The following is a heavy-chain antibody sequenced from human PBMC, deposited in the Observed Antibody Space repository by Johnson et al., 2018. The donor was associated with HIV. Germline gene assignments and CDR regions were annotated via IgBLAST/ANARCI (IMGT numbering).Heavy chain of an antibody. CDR3: AKADTMAGDAFDL. CDR2: IRYDGSNK. V-gene: IGHV3-30-3*01. J-gene: IGHJ3*01. Sequence: QVQLVESGGGVVQPGRSLRLSCAASGFTFSSYAMHWVRQAPGKGLEWVAFIRYDGSNKYYADSVKGRFTISRDNSKNSLYLQMNSLTAGETAMYYCAKADTMAGDAFDLWGQGTMVTVSS. CDR1: GFTFSSYA. D-gene: IGHD2-2*01.